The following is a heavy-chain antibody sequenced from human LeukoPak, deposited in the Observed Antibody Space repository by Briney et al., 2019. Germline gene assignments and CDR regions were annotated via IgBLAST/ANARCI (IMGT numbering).Heavy chain of an antibody. Sequence: GGSLRLSCAASGFTFDDYGMSWVRQAPGKGLEWVSGINWNGGSTGYADSVKGRFTISRDNSKNSLYLQMNSLRTEDTALYYCAKGASNALTASFDYWGQGTLVTVSS. J-gene: IGHJ4*02. V-gene: IGHV3-20*04. D-gene: IGHD2-2*01. CDR2: INWNGGST. CDR1: GFTFDDYG. CDR3: AKGASNALTASFDY.